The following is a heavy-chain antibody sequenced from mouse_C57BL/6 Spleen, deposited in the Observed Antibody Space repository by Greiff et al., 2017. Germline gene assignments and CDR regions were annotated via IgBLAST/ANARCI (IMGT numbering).Heavy chain of an antibody. V-gene: IGHV5-17*01. J-gene: IGHJ3*01. CDR2: ISSGSSTI. CDR3: ARDYSTAWFAC. D-gene: IGHD2-5*01. Sequence: EVQVVESGGGLVKPGGSLKLSCAASGFTFSDYGMHWVRQAPEKGLEWVAYISSGSSTIYYADTVKGRFTISRDNAKNTLFLQMTSLRSEDTAMYYCARDYSTAWFACWGQGALVTVSA. CDR1: GFTFSDYG.